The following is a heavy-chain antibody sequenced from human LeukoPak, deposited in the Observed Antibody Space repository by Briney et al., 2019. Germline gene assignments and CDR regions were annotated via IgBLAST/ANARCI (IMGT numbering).Heavy chain of an antibody. Sequence: GGSLRLSCAASGFTFSDYYMSWIRQAPGKGLEWVSYIDSSGSNIHYADSVKGRFTISRDNAKNSLYLQMNSLRAEDTAVYYCARTKEMASISHFDSWGQGTLVTVSS. CDR2: IDSSGSNI. D-gene: IGHD5-24*01. CDR1: GFTFSDYY. V-gene: IGHV3-11*04. J-gene: IGHJ5*01. CDR3: ARTKEMASISHFDS.